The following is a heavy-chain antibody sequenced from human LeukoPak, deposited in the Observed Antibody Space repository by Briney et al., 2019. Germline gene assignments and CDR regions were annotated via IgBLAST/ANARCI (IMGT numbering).Heavy chain of an antibody. V-gene: IGHV1-2*02. CDR2: LNPNSGDT. Sequence: ASVKVSCKASGYTFTDYYMHWVRQAPGQGLEWMGWLNPNSGDTNYAQKFQGRVSMTRDTSISTAYMDLSDLRSDDTAVYYCARVTAGLAYSSSWSHNWFDPWGQGTLVTVSS. CDR3: ARVTAGLAYSSSWSHNWFDP. D-gene: IGHD6-13*01. J-gene: IGHJ5*02. CDR1: GYTFTDYY.